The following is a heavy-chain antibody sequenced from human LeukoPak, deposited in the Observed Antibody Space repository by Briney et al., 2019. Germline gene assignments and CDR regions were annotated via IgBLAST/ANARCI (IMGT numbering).Heavy chain of an antibody. V-gene: IGHV3-53*01. CDR1: GFTVSSNY. D-gene: IGHD2-15*01. CDR2: IYSGGST. J-gene: IGHJ4*02. Sequence: PGGSLRLSCAASGFTVSSNYMSWVRQAPGKGLEWVSVIYSGGSTYYADSVKGRLTISRDNSKNTLYLQMNSLRAEDTAVYYCARDQYTSGGRGYFDYWGQGTLVTVSS. CDR3: ARDQYTSGGRGYFDY.